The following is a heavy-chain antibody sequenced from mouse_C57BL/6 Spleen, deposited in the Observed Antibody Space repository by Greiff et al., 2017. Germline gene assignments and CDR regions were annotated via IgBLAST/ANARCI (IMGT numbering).Heavy chain of an antibody. CDR2: INYDGSST. CDR1: GFTFSDYY. V-gene: IGHV5-16*01. J-gene: IGHJ2*01. D-gene: IGHD3-3*01. CDR3: ARAGTGYFDY. Sequence: EVMLVESEGGLVQPGSSMKLSCTASGFTFSDYYMAWVRQVPEKGLEWVANINYDGSSTYYLDSLKSRFIISRDNAKNILYLQMSSLKSEDTATYYCARAGTGYFDYWGQGTTLTVSS.